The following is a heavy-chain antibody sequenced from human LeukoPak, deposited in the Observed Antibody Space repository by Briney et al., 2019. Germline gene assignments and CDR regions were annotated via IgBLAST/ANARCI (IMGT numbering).Heavy chain of an antibody. Sequence: GASVKVSCKASGGTFSSYAISWVRQAPGQGLEWVGGIIPIFGTANYAQKFQGRVTITTDESTSTAYMELSSLRSEDTAVYYCARGTYYYDSSGYYLFDYWGQGTLVTVSS. CDR3: ARGTYYYDSSGYYLFDY. D-gene: IGHD3-22*01. CDR1: GGTFSSYA. CDR2: IIPIFGTA. V-gene: IGHV1-69*05. J-gene: IGHJ4*02.